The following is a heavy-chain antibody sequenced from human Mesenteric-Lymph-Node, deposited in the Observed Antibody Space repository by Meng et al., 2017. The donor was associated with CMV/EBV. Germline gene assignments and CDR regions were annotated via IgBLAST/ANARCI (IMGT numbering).Heavy chain of an antibody. V-gene: IGHV1-69*05. J-gene: IGHJ5*02. CDR2: IIPVLATA. D-gene: IGHD3-22*01. CDR3: AKARWQFYSDSSDYYYFLHT. CDR1: GGTFNNYA. Sequence: SVKVSCKAPGGTFNNYAFSWVRQAPGQGLEWMGGIIPVLATAKYAQKFQDRVTLTTDESTTTAYMELSGLRSEDTAVYYCAKARWQFYSDSSDYYYFLHTWGQGTLVTVSS.